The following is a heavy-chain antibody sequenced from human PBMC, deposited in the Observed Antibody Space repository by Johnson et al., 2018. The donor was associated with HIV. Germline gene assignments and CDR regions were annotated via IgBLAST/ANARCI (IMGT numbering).Heavy chain of an antibody. Sequence: VQLVESGGGLVQPGGSLGLACVGSGFNVSNNYMSWVRQPPGQGLEWVSTLYSSGNTYYAASVRGRFTISRDNSKNTLYLQMNSLRAEDTAVYYCARACRDGYTWDVYDIWGQGTMVTVSS. CDR3: ARACRDGYTWDVYDI. V-gene: IGHV3-66*01. J-gene: IGHJ3*02. CDR1: GFNVSNNY. D-gene: IGHD5-24*01. CDR2: LYSSGNT.